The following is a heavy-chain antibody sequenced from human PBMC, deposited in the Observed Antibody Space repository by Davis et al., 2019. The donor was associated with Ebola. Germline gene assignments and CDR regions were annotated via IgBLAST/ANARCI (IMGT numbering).Heavy chain of an antibody. Sequence: PSETLSLTCAVYGGSFSGYYWSWIRQPPGKGLEWIGEINHSGSTNYNPSLKSRVTISVDTSKNQFSLKLSSVTAADTAVYYCARLVVPAANDYWGQGTLVTVSS. CDR1: GGSFSGYY. V-gene: IGHV4-34*01. CDR3: ARLVVPAANDY. J-gene: IGHJ4*02. CDR2: INHSGST. D-gene: IGHD2-2*01.